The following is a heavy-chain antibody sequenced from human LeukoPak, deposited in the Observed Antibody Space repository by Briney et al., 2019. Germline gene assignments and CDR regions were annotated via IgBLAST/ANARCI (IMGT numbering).Heavy chain of an antibody. CDR3: ARGAQQQLVRGWFDP. CDR1: GGSFSGYY. V-gene: IGHV4-34*01. CDR2: INHSGST. D-gene: IGHD6-13*01. Sequence: SETLSLTCAVYGGSFSGYYWSWIRQPPGKGLEWIGEINHSGSTNYNPSLKSRVTISVDTSKNQFSLKLSSVTAADTAVYYCARGAQQQLVRGWFDPWGQGTLVTVSS. J-gene: IGHJ5*02.